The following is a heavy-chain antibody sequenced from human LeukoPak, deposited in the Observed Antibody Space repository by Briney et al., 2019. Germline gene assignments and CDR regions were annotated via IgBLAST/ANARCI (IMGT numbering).Heavy chain of an antibody. J-gene: IGHJ4*02. CDR1: GGTFSSYA. Sequence: SVKVSCKASGGTFSSYAISWVRQAPGQGLEWMGGIIPIFGTANYAQKFQGRVTITADESTSTAYMELSSLRSEDTAVYYCARALRFGASLAGYWGQGTLVTVSS. CDR2: IIPIFGTA. D-gene: IGHD3-10*01. V-gene: IGHV1-69*13. CDR3: ARALRFGASLAGY.